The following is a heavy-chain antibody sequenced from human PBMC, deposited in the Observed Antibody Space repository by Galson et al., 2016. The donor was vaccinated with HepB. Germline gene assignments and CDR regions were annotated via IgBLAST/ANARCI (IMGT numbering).Heavy chain of an antibody. J-gene: IGHJ4*02. CDR3: ARVLFLYFDY. CDR1: GFAVSSDY. Sequence: SLRLSCAASGFAVSSDYMSWVRQAPGKGLEWVSAVYSGGSTYYADSVKGRFTISRDNSKNTQYLQMNSLRAEDTAVYYCARVLFLYFDYWGQGTLVTVSS. V-gene: IGHV3-53*01. CDR2: VYSGGST.